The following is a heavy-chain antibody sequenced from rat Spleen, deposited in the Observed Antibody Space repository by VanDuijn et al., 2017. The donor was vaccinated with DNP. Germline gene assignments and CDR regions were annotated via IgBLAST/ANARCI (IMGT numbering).Heavy chain of an antibody. Sequence: EVQLQESGPGLVKPSQSLSLTCSVTGYSITSDYWGWIRQFPGNKMEWTGDISYSGTTGYNPSLKSRISITRDTSKNQFFLHLNSVTTDDTATYFCARYDYGGLDYWGQGVMVTVSS. CDR3: ARYDYGGLDY. CDR1: GYSITSDY. CDR2: ISYSGTT. J-gene: IGHJ2*01. D-gene: IGHD1-11*01. V-gene: IGHV3-1*01.